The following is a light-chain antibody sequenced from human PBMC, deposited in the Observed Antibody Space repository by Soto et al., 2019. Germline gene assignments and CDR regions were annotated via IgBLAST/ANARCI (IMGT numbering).Light chain of an antibody. J-gene: IGLJ3*02. CDR2: SNN. CDR3: AAWDDSLNGFWV. CDR1: SSNIGSNT. Sequence: QSVLTQPTSASGTPEQRVTISCSGSSSNIGSNTVNWYQQLPGTAPKLLIYSNNQRPSGVPDRFSGSKSGTSASLAISGLQSEDEADYYCAAWDDSLNGFWVFGGGTKLTVL. V-gene: IGLV1-44*01.